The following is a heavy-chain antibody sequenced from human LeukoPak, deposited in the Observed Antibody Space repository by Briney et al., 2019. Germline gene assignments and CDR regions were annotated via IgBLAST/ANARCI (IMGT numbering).Heavy chain of an antibody. CDR3: ERDPAHIVVVPAAIGGYNWFDP. J-gene: IGHJ5*02. CDR2: INPNSGGT. CDR1: GYTFTGYY. V-gene: IGHV1-2*02. Sequence: GASVKVSCKASGYTFTGYYMHWVRQAPGQGLEGMGWINPNSGGTNYAQKFEGRVTMTRDTSISTVYMELSRLRSDDTAVYFCERDPAHIVVVPAAIGGYNWFDPWRQGTLVTVSS. D-gene: IGHD2-2*01.